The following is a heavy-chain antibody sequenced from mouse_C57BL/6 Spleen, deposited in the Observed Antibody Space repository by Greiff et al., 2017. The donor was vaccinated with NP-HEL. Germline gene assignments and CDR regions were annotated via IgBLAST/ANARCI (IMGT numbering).Heavy chain of an antibody. CDR1: GFTFSSYG. D-gene: IGHD1-1*01. V-gene: IGHV5-6*01. J-gene: IGHJ4*01. Sequence: EVHLVESGGDLVKPGGSLKLSCAASGFTFSSYGMSWVRQTPDKRLEWVATISSGGSYTYYPDSVKGRFTISRDNAKNTLYLQMSSLKSEDTAMYYCARSTYGSSSYAMDYWGQGTSVTVSS. CDR3: ARSTYGSSSYAMDY. CDR2: ISSGGSYT.